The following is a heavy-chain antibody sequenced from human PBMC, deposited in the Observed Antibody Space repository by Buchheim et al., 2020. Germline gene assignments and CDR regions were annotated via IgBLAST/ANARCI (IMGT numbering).Heavy chain of an antibody. Sequence: LLVESGGDLVQPGGSLRLSCAASTFTFSNHAMTWVRQAPGKGLEWVASIDISGANTYYADSVRGRFIISRDNSKNTLYLQLTSLRPDDTALYYCAQELRPNDSWGPGTL. CDR3: AQELRPNDS. J-gene: IGHJ4*02. CDR1: TFTFSNHA. V-gene: IGHV3-23*04. CDR2: IDISGANT.